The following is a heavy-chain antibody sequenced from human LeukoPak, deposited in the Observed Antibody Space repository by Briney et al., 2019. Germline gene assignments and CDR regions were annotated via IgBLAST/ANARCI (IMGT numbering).Heavy chain of an antibody. CDR3: AKGTCSSTSCYFDY. CDR1: GFTFDDYA. CDR2: ISWNSGSI. D-gene: IGHD2-2*01. Sequence: GRSLRLSCAASGFTFDDYAMHWVRQAPGKGLEWVSGISWNSGSIGYADSVKGRFTISRDNAKNSLYPQMNSLRAEDMALYYCAKGTCSSTSCYFDYWGQGTLVTVSS. J-gene: IGHJ4*02. V-gene: IGHV3-9*03.